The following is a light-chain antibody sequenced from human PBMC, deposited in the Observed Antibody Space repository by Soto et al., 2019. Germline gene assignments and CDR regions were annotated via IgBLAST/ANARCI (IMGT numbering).Light chain of an antibody. CDR3: QHRGNWPRT. Sequence: EIVLTQSPATLSLSPGERATLSCRASQSVSSYLAWYQQKPGQAPRLLIYDTSNRATGIPARFSGSGSETDFTLTISSLEPEDCGVYYCQHRGNWPRTFGQGTKVEIK. J-gene: IGKJ1*01. CDR2: DTS. V-gene: IGKV3-11*01. CDR1: QSVSSY.